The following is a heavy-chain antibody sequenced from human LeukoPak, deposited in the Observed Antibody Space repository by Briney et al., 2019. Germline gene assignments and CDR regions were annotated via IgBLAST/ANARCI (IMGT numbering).Heavy chain of an antibody. CDR2: IKSKTDSGTT. Sequence: GGSLRLSCAASGFTFTSYSMNWVRQAPGKGLEWVGRIKSKTDSGTTDSATPVKGRCTISTDDSKNTLYLQMNSLKTEDTAVYYCTTDSSGWPSVDYWGQGTLVTVSS. V-gene: IGHV3-15*07. CDR1: GFTFTSYS. CDR3: TTDSSGWPSVDY. J-gene: IGHJ4*02. D-gene: IGHD6-19*01.